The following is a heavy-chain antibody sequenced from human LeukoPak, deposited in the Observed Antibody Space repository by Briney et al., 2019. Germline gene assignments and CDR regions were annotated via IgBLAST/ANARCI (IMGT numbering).Heavy chain of an antibody. CDR3: ARNKPAYYDFWSGYYIGWFDP. Sequence: TSETLSLTCTVSGGSISSYYWSWIRQPPGKGLEWVGYIYYSGSTNYNPSLKSRVTISVDTSKNQFSLKLSSVTAADTAVYYCARNKPAYYDFWSGYYIGWFDPWGQGTLVTVSS. J-gene: IGHJ5*02. V-gene: IGHV4-59*01. CDR1: GGSISSYY. CDR2: IYYSGST. D-gene: IGHD3-3*01.